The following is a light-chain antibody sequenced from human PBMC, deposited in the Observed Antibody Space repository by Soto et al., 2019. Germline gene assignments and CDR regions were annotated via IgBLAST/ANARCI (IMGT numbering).Light chain of an antibody. CDR1: TGAVTSGQY. CDR2: DTS. CDR3: FLSYNGVLVV. V-gene: IGLV7-46*01. J-gene: IGLJ2*01. Sequence: QAVVTQEPSLTVSPGGTVTLTCGSNTGAVTSGQYHYWLQQKPGQAPRTLIYDTSKKHSWTPARFSGSLLGGKAALTLSGAQSEDEADYYCFLSYNGVLVVFGGGTKLTVL.